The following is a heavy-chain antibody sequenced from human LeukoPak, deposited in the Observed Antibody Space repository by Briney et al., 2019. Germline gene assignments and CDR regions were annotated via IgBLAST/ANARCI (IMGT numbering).Heavy chain of an antibody. J-gene: IGHJ5*02. Sequence: GSLRLSCAASGFTFDDYGMSWVRQAPGKGLEWVSGINWNGGSTGYADSVKGRFTISRDNAKNSLYLQMSSLRAEDTAVYYCAKDSTKFFSITMVRGSWFDPWGQGTLVTVSS. CDR2: INWNGGST. D-gene: IGHD3-10*01. V-gene: IGHV3-20*04. CDR3: AKDSTKFFSITMVRGSWFDP. CDR1: GFTFDDYG.